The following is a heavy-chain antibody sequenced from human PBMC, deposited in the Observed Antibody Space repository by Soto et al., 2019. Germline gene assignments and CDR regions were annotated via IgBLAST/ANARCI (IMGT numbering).Heavy chain of an antibody. J-gene: IGHJ4*01. CDR2: ILPYNGNI. Sequence: ASVKVSCKASGYTFTSYGISWVRRAPGQGLEWMGRILPYNGNINYAQKLQGRVTMSTDTSTSTAYMELSSLRSDDTAVYYCASGSLYGSGSYPVDYWGQGTLVTVSS. CDR1: GYTFTSYG. CDR3: ASGSLYGSGSYPVDY. D-gene: IGHD3-10*01. V-gene: IGHV1-18*01.